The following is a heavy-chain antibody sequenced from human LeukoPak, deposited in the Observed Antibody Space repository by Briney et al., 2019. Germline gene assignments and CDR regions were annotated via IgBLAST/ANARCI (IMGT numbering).Heavy chain of an antibody. CDR2: IYYSGST. D-gene: IGHD3-22*01. J-gene: IGHJ4*02. CDR1: GGSVSSGSYY. CDR3: ARDLEYYDSSGYYS. V-gene: IGHV4-61*01. Sequence: SETLSLTCTVSGGSVSSGSYYWSWIRQPPGKGLEWIGYIYYSGSTNYNPSLKSRVTISVDTSKNQFSLKLSSVTAADTAVYYCARDLEYYDSSGYYSWGQGTLVTVSS.